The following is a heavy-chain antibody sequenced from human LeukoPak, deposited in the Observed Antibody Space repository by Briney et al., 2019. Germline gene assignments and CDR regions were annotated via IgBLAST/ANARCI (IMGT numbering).Heavy chain of an antibody. V-gene: IGHV1-2*02. CDR1: GYTFTGYY. D-gene: IGHD3-3*01. Sequence: ASVKVSCKASGYTFTGYYMHWVRQAPGQGLEWMGWINPNSGGTNYAQKFQGRVTMTRDTSISTAYMELSSLRSEDTAVYYCATQKRDFWSGYYHFDYWGQGTLVTVSS. J-gene: IGHJ4*02. CDR2: INPNSGGT. CDR3: ATQKRDFWSGYYHFDY.